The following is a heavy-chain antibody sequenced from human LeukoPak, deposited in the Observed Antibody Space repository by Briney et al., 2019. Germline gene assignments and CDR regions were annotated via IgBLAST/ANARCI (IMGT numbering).Heavy chain of an antibody. J-gene: IGHJ4*02. CDR1: GFTFSNYA. CDR3: AKFWDFGDYAIDY. Sequence: GGSLRLSCAASGFTFSNYAMSCVRQAPGKGLEWVSAVSGSGDSTYYAGSVKGRFTISRDNSKNAVYLQMNSLRAEDTAVYYCAKFWDFGDYAIDYWGQGTLVTVSS. V-gene: IGHV3-23*01. CDR2: VSGSGDST. D-gene: IGHD4-17*01.